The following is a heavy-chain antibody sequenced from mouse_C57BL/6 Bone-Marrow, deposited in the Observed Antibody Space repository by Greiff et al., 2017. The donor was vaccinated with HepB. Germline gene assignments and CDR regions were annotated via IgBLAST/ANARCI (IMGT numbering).Heavy chain of an antibody. CDR2: ISSGSSTI. D-gene: IGHD2-4*01. CDR3: ARLDYEWYFDV. V-gene: IGHV5-17*01. CDR1: GFTFSDYG. Sequence: EVKLVESGGGLVKPGGSLKLSCAASGFTFSDYGMHWVRQAPEKGLEWVAYISSGSSTIYYADTVKGRFTISRDNAKNTLFLQMTSLRSEDTAMYYCARLDYEWYFDVWGTGTTVTVSS. J-gene: IGHJ1*03.